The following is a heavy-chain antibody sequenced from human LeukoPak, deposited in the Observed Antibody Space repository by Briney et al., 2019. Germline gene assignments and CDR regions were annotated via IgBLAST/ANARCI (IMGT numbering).Heavy chain of an antibody. V-gene: IGHV4-34*01. J-gene: IGHJ4*02. CDR2: INHSGST. CDR1: GGSFSGYY. CDR3: ARGGGFYDYVWGSYRYTGSDFDY. D-gene: IGHD3-16*02. Sequence: SETLSLTCAVYGGSFSGYYWSWLRQPPGKGLEGIGEINHSGSTNYNPSLKSRVTISVDTSKNQFSLKLSSVTAADTAVYYCARGGGFYDYVWGSYRYTGSDFDYWGQGTLVTVSS.